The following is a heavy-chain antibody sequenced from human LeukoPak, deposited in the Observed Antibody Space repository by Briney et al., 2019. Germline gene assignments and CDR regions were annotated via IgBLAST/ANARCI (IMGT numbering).Heavy chain of an antibody. J-gene: IGHJ5*02. CDR2: IYYSGTT. D-gene: IGHD6-19*01. V-gene: IGHV4-59*01. Sequence: PSETLSHTCTVSGGSISDYYWSWIRQSPGKGLEWIGYIYYSGTTNYNPSLKSRVTISVDTSKNQFSLKLSSVTAADTAVYLCSRAVAGSVGWFDPWGQGTLVTVSS. CDR1: GGSISDYY. CDR3: SRAVAGSVGWFDP.